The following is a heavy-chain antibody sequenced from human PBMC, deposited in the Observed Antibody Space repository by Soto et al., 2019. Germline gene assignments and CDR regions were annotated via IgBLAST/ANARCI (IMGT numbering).Heavy chain of an antibody. D-gene: IGHD2-15*01. CDR2: ISSSASHI. CDR3: ARGYTGYCSGGTCYWFDP. Sequence: EVQLVESGGGLGKPGGSLRLSCAASGFSFSSYSMNWVRQAPGKGLEWVSSISSSASHINYADSVKGRFTISRDNAKKSLYLQMNSLRAEDTAVYYCARGYTGYCSGGTCYWFDPWGQGTLVTVSS. J-gene: IGHJ5*02. CDR1: GFSFSSYS. V-gene: IGHV3-21*01.